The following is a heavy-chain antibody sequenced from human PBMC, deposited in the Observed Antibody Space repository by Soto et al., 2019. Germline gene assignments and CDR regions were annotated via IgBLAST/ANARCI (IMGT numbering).Heavy chain of an antibody. Sequence: SETLSLTCAVYGGSLNGHYWNWIRQPPGKGLEWIGEINHIGSTNYNASLKGRVTISLDTSTNEVFLKLSSVTAADTAVYYCARGRGFDPWGQGTLVTVSS. J-gene: IGHJ5*02. CDR1: GGSLNGHY. V-gene: IGHV4-34*01. CDR3: ARGRGFDP. CDR2: INHIGST.